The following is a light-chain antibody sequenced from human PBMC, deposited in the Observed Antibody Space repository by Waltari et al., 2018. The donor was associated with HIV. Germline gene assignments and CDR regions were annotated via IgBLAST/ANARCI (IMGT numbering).Light chain of an antibody. CDR1: QNILYSSNNKNY. J-gene: IGKJ2*01. CDR2: WAS. Sequence: DIVMTQSPDSLAVSLGERATIDCKSSQNILYSSNNKNYVAWYQQKPGQPPKLLIDWASTRASGVPDRFSGSGSGTDFTLTISSLQAEDVAVYYCQQYYITPPYTFGQGTKLEIK. CDR3: QQYYITPPYT. V-gene: IGKV4-1*01.